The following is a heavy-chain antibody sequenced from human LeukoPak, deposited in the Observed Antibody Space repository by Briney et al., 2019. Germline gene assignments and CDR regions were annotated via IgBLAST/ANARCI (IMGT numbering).Heavy chain of an antibody. J-gene: IGHJ5*02. V-gene: IGHV4-59*12. CDR3: ASSRYCSGGSCYSGFWFDP. CDR2: IYYSGST. D-gene: IGHD2-15*01. CDR1: GGSISSYY. Sequence: SETLSLTCTVSGGSISSYYWSWIRQPPGKGLEWIGYIYYSGSTNYNPSLKSRVTISVDTSKNQFSLKLSSVTAADTAVYYCASSRYCSGGSCYSGFWFDPWGQGTLVTVSS.